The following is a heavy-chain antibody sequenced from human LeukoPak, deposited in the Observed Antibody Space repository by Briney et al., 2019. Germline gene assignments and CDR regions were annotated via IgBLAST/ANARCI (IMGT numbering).Heavy chain of an antibody. Sequence: GGSLRLSCAASGFTFSIYWMSWVRQAPGKGLEWVANIKQDGSEKYYVDSVKGRFTISRDNAKNSLYLQMNSLRAEDTAMYYCARDSAGNDYWGQGTLVTVSS. CDR1: GFTFSIYW. V-gene: IGHV3-7*01. J-gene: IGHJ4*02. D-gene: IGHD6-13*01. CDR2: IKQDGSEK. CDR3: ARDSAGNDY.